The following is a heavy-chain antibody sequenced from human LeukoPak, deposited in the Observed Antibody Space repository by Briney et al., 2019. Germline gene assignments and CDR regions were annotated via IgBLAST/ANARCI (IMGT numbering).Heavy chain of an antibody. Sequence: GESLKISCKGSGYSFTSYCIGWVRQMPGKGLEWMGIIYPGDSDTRYSPSFQSQVTISADKSISTAYLQWSSLKASDTAMYYCARLSPPRQWLVPGIDYWGQGTLVTVSS. CDR2: IYPGDSDT. D-gene: IGHD6-19*01. CDR1: GYSFTSYC. J-gene: IGHJ4*02. CDR3: ARLSPPRQWLVPGIDY. V-gene: IGHV5-51*01.